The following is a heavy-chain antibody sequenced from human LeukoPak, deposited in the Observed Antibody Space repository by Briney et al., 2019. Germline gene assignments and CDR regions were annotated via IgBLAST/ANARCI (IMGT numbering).Heavy chain of an antibody. V-gene: IGHV3-21*01. Sequence: GGSLRLSCAASGFTFSSYSMHWVRQAPGKGLEWVSSISRSTTYIYYADSLKGRFTISRDNAKNSLYLQMNSLRAEDTAVYYCARNRIAAAGTEFDYWGQGTLVTVSS. D-gene: IGHD6-13*01. CDR1: GFTFSSYS. CDR3: ARNRIAAAGTEFDY. J-gene: IGHJ4*02. CDR2: ISRSTTYI.